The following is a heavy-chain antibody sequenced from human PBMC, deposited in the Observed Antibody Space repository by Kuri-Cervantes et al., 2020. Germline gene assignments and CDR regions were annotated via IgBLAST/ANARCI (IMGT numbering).Heavy chain of an antibody. CDR1: GFTFSTYA. J-gene: IGHJ4*02. CDR2: ISSNGNNK. CDR3: AKEAWYSSGWYLNY. Sequence: GGSLRLSCAASGFTFSTYAIHRVRQAPGKGLECVAVISSNGNNKYSADSVKGRFSISRGNSKNTLFLQMNSLRAEDTAVYYCAKEAWYSSGWYLNYWGQGTLVTVSS. V-gene: IGHV3-30-3*01. D-gene: IGHD6-19*01.